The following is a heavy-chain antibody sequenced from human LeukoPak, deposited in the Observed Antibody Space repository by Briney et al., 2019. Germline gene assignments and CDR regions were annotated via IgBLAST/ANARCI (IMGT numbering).Heavy chain of an antibody. Sequence: PSETLSLTCTVSGGSISSGDYYWSWIRQPPGKGLEWIGYIYYSGSTYYNPSLKSRVTISVDTSKNQVSLKLRSVTAADTAVYYCARDPTTVTTIFDSWGQGTLVTVSS. CDR1: GGSISSGDYY. J-gene: IGHJ4*02. CDR2: IYYSGST. V-gene: IGHV4-30-4*01. CDR3: ARDPTTVTTIFDS. D-gene: IGHD4-17*01.